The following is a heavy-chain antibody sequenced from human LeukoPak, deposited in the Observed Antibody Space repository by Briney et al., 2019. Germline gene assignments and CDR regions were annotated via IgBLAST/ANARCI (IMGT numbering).Heavy chain of an antibody. V-gene: IGHV4-4*02. J-gene: IGHJ4*02. CDR2: VHLSGRT. Sequence: SSGTLSLTCGVSGGSISSTNWWTWVRQPPGEGLEWIGEVHLSGRTNYNPSLESRVTMSVDMSENHISLKLTSVTAADTAVYYCAREGGPYRPLDYSGQGTLVTV. CDR1: GGSISSTNW. CDR3: AREGGPYRPLDY.